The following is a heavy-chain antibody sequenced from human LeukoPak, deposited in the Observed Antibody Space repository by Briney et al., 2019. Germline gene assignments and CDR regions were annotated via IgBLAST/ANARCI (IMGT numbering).Heavy chain of an antibody. J-gene: IGHJ6*02. D-gene: IGHD6-13*01. V-gene: IGHV3-21*01. CDR2: IGSSSSYI. CDR3: ARDLDSSSWYYYYYGMDV. Sequence: GGSLRLSCAASGFTFSSYSMNWVRQAPGKGLEWVSSIGSSSSYIYYADSVKGRFTISRDNAKNSLYLQMNSLRAEDTAVYYCARDLDSSSWYYYYYGMDVWGQGTTVTVSS. CDR1: GFTFSSYS.